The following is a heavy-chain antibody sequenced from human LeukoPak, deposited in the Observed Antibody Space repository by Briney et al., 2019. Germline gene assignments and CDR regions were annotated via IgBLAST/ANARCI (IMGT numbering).Heavy chain of an antibody. J-gene: IGHJ4*02. Sequence: SETLSLTCAVYGGSFSGYYWSWTRQPPGKGLEWIGYIYYSGSTNYNPSLKSRVTISVDTSKNQFSLKLSSVTAADTAVYYCARDHGGKFDYWGQGTLVTVSP. CDR3: ARDHGGKFDY. V-gene: IGHV4-59*01. CDR2: IYYSGST. CDR1: GGSFSGYY. D-gene: IGHD4-23*01.